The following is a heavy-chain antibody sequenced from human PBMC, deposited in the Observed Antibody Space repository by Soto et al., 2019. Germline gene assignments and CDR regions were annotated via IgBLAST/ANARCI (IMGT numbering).Heavy chain of an antibody. CDR2: IFWNDER. D-gene: IGHD1-7*01. V-gene: IGHV2-26*01. Sequence: QVTLKASGPVLVKPTEPLTLTCTVSGFSLSKARMGVSWIRQPPGKALEWLAHIFWNDERSYNTSLKSRLTISRDTSKSQVVLTMTNVDPVDTGTYFCARALREELPIYYFDSWGQGTLVTVSS. CDR3: ARALREELPIYYFDS. CDR1: GFSLSKARMG. J-gene: IGHJ4*02.